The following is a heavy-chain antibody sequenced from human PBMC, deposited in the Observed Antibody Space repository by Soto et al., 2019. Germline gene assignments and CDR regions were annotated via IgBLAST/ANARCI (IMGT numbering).Heavy chain of an antibody. Sequence: QVQLVESGGGVVQPGRSLRLSCAASGFTFSSYGMHWVRQAPGKGLEWVAVIWYDGSNKYYADSVKGRFTISRDNSKNTLYLQMNSLRAEDTAVYYCAREGDVEMAYTGWGQGTLVTVSS. CDR3: AREGDVEMAYTG. J-gene: IGHJ4*02. CDR1: GFTFSSYG. CDR2: IWYDGSNK. V-gene: IGHV3-33*01. D-gene: IGHD3-16*01.